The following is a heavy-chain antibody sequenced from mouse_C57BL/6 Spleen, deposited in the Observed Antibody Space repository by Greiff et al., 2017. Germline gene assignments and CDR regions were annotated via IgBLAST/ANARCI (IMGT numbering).Heavy chain of an antibody. V-gene: IGHV2-9-1*01. D-gene: IGHD1-2*01. CDR3: ARKSYYGYYFDY. CDR1: GFSLTSYA. Sequence: QVQLQQSGPGLVAPSQSLSITCTVSGFSLTSYAISWVRQPPGQGLEWLGVIGPGGGTNYNSALKSRLSISKDNSKSQVFLKMNRLQTDDTARDYYARKSYYGYYFDYWGQGTTLTVSS. J-gene: IGHJ2*01. CDR2: IGPGGGT.